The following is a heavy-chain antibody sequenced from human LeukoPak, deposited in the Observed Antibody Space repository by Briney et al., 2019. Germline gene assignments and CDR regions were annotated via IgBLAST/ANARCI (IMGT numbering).Heavy chain of an antibody. CDR2: IIPIFGTA. J-gene: IGHJ3*02. Sequence: GASVTVSCKASGGTFSSYAISWVRQAPGQGLEWMGGIIPIFGTANYAQKFQGRVTITADESTSTAYMELRSLRSDDTAVYYCARDLLTYYYDSSGYYYAAFDIWGQGTMVTVSS. CDR1: GGTFSSYA. CDR3: ARDLLTYYYDSSGYYYAAFDI. D-gene: IGHD3-22*01. V-gene: IGHV1-69*13.